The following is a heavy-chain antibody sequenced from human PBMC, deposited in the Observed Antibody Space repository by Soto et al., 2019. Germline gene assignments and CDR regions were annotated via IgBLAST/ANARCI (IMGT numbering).Heavy chain of an antibody. CDR3: ARDPYHVLMVNAPNLYGMDV. CDR2: ISTYNGNT. D-gene: IGHD2-8*01. V-gene: IGHV1-18*01. J-gene: IGHJ6*02. Sequence: QVQLVQSGAEVKKPGASVKVSCKASGYTFTTYDISWVRQAPGQGLEWMGRISTYNGNTNYPQSLQGRLTMTTDTSTTTAYMELRSRRSDATAVYYCARDPYHVLMVNAPNLYGMDVWGQGTTVTVSS. CDR1: GYTFTTYD.